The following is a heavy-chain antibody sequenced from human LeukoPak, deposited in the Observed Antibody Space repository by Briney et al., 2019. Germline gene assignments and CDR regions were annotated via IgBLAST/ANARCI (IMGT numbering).Heavy chain of an antibody. D-gene: IGHD3-22*01. CDR3: ARGGRGTIIMIVVAALDY. CDR1: GFTFTSYS. V-gene: IGHV3-21*01. CDR2: ISSSGNYI. J-gene: IGHJ4*02. Sequence: GGSLRLSCAASGFTFTSYSMNWVRQAPGKGLEWVSSISSSGNYIYYADSVKGRFTISRDNAGNSLYLQMNRLRAEDTAVYYCARGGRGTIIMIVVAALDYWGQGTLVTVSS.